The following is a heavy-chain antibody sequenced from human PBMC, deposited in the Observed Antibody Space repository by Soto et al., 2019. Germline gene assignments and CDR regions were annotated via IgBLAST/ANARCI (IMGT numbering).Heavy chain of an antibody. Sequence: QVQLVQSGAEEKKPGASVKVSCKASGYTFTGYAMHWVRQAPGQRLAWMGWINAGNGNTKYSQKFQGRVTITRDTSASTAYMELSSLGSEDTAVYYCARAVAVAADFDYWGQGTLVTVSS. CDR3: ARAVAVAADFDY. CDR2: INAGNGNT. J-gene: IGHJ4*02. CDR1: GYTFTGYA. V-gene: IGHV1-3*05. D-gene: IGHD6-19*01.